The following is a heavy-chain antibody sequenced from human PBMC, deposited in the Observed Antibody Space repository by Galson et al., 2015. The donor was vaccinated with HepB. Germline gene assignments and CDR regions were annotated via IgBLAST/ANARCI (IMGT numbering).Heavy chain of an antibody. J-gene: IGHJ4*02. Sequence: SLRLSCAASGFTFSIYSMNWVRQAPGRGLEWVSYISSGSTTVYYADSVKGRFTISRDNDKNSLYLQMNSLRAEDTAVYYCAAGDFWTGDYFEYWGQGTQVTVSS. CDR1: GFTFSIYS. CDR3: AAGDFWTGDYFEY. V-gene: IGHV3-48*01. CDR2: ISSGSTTV. D-gene: IGHD3-3*01.